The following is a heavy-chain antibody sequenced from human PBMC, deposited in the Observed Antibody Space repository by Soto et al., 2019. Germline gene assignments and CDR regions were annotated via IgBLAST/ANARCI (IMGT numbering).Heavy chain of an antibody. D-gene: IGHD1-26*01. CDR2: IIPIFGTA. CDR3: ASPSGSYYYYYGMDV. V-gene: IGHV1-69*13. CDR1: GGTFSSYA. Sequence: ASVKVSCKASGGTFSSYAISWVRQAPGQGLEWMGGIIPIFGTANYAQKFQGRVTITADESTSTAYMELNSLRSEDTAVYYCASPSGSYYYYYGMDVWGQGTTVTVSS. J-gene: IGHJ6*02.